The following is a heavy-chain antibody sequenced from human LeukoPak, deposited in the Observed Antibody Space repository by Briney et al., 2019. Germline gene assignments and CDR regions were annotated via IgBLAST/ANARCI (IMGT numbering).Heavy chain of an antibody. D-gene: IGHD2-15*01. CDR1: GFHFSTYD. CDR2: TRSDGSNS. CDR3: AKTLGYCQGASCYFLDY. V-gene: IGHV3-30*02. J-gene: IGHJ4*02. Sequence: GGSLRLSCAASGFHFSTYDLHWVRQPPGKGLEWVAFTRSDGSNSDYLDSVRGRFTLSRDNSKNTLYLQMNSLRIEDTALYYCAKTLGYCQGASCYFLDYWGQGTLVTVSS.